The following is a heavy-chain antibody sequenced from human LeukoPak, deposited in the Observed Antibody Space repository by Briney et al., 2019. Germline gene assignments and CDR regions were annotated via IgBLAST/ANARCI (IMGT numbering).Heavy chain of an antibody. CDR2: VRGSGSDT. CDR1: GFTFSTYA. J-gene: IGHJ4*02. V-gene: IGHV3-23*01. CDR3: AKDIQGAN. D-gene: IGHD5-18*01. Sequence: GGSLRLSCAVSGFTFSTYAMSWVRQAPGKGLEWVSAVRGSGSDTYYADSVKGRFTISRDNSKNTLYSQMNSLRAEDTALYYCAKDIQGANWGQGTLVTVSS.